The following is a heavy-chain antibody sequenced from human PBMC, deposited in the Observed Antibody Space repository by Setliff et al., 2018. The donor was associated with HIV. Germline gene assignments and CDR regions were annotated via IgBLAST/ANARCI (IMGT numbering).Heavy chain of an antibody. CDR2: IIPLFGTA. J-gene: IGHJ5*02. Sequence: SVKVSCKAAGGTFSGHAVNWVRQAPGQGVEWMGEIIPLFGTAHYAQKFQGRVTITADDSTSTAYMELSRLRSADTAVYYCARAPAHEHSTGWYSSSNRFDPWGQGTLVTVSS. D-gene: IGHD6-19*01. CDR3: ARAPAHEHSTGWYSSSNRFDP. CDR1: GGTFSGHA. V-gene: IGHV1-69*13.